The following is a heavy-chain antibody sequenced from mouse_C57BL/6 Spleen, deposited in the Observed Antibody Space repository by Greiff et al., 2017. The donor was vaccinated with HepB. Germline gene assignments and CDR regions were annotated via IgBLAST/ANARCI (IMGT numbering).Heavy chain of an antibody. V-gene: IGHV1-69*01. J-gene: IGHJ1*03. D-gene: IGHD1-1*01. CDR2: IDPSDSYT. CDR1: GYTFTSYW. Sequence: QVQLQQPGAELVMPGASVKLSCKASGYTFTSYWMHWVKQRPGQGLEWIGEIDPSDSYTNYNQKFKGKSTLTVDKSSSPAYLQLSSLTSEDSAVYYCARRTVVAPYWYFDVWGTGTTVTVSS. CDR3: ARRTVVAPYWYFDV.